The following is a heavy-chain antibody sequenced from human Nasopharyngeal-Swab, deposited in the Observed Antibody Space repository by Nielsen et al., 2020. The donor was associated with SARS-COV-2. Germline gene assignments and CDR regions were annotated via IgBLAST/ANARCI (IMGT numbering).Heavy chain of an antibody. CDR2: INSNTGNP. Sequence: ASVKVSCKASGYTFTSYAMNWVRQAPAQGLEWMGWINSNTGNPTYAQGFTGRFVFSLDTSVSTSYLQISSLKAEDTAGYYCAREEGITIFGVPIGFGYYGMDVWGQGTTVTVSS. CDR3: AREEGITIFGVPIGFGYYGMDV. CDR1: GYTFTSYA. J-gene: IGHJ6*02. D-gene: IGHD3-3*01. V-gene: IGHV7-4-1*02.